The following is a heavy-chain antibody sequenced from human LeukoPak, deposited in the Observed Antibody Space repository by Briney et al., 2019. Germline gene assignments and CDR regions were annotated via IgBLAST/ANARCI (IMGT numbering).Heavy chain of an antibody. D-gene: IGHD3-22*01. CDR2: IKQYGSEK. J-gene: IGHJ4*02. CDR3: ARDLFYYYDSSGYINDY. V-gene: IGHV3-7*01. Sequence: GGSLRLSCAASGFTFSSYEMNWVRQAPGKGLEWVANIKQYGSEKYYVDSVKGRFTISRDNAKNSLYLQMNSLRAEDTAVYYCARDLFYYYDSSGYINDYWGQGTLVTVSS. CDR1: GFTFSSYE.